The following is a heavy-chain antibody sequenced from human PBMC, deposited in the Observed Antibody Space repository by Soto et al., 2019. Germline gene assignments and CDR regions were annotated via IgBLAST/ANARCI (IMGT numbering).Heavy chain of an antibody. J-gene: IGHJ4*02. D-gene: IGHD3-16*01. CDR3: ARASSRRSPPVWGY. V-gene: IGHV4-34*01. Sequence: SETLSLTCAVYGGSFSGYYCSWIRQPPWKGLEWIGEINHSGSTNYNPSLKSRVTISVETSRNQLSLKLSSVTAADTAVYYCARASSRRSPPVWGYLGQGTLVTLSS. CDR2: INHSGST. CDR1: GGSFSGYY.